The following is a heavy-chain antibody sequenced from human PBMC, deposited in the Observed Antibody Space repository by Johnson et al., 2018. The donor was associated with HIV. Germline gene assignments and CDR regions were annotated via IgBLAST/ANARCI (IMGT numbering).Heavy chain of an antibody. Sequence: VQLVESGGGVVQPGRSLRLSCAASGFTFSDYYMSWIRQAPGKGLEWVANINQDGNERYYVDSVKGRFSISRDNAKNSLYLQMNSLRAEDTAVYYCAREEEIAVAGGSAFDIWGQGTMVTVSS. J-gene: IGHJ3*02. CDR1: GFTFSDYY. D-gene: IGHD6-19*01. V-gene: IGHV3-7*01. CDR2: INQDGNER. CDR3: AREEEIAVAGGSAFDI.